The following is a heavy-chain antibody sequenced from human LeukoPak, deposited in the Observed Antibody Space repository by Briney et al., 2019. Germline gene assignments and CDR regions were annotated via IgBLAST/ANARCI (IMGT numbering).Heavy chain of an antibody. CDR2: MNPNSGNT. J-gene: IGHJ4*02. CDR3: ARIAAAGNRRLNY. Sequence: GASVKVSCKASGYTFTSYDINWVRQATGRGLEWMGWMNPNSGNTGYAQKFQGRITMTRNTSISTAYMELSSLTSEDTAVYYCARIAAAGNRRLNYWGQGTLVTVSS. D-gene: IGHD6-13*01. V-gene: IGHV1-8*01. CDR1: GYTFTSYD.